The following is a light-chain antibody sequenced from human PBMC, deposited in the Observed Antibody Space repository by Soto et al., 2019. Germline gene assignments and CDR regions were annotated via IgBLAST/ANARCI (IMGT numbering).Light chain of an antibody. CDR3: SSYAASNNFYFV. V-gene: IGLV2-8*01. CDR2: EVT. CDR1: STDVGGYNY. Sequence: QSALTQPPSASGSPGQSVTISCTGTSTDVGGYNYVSWYQQYPGRAPKLMIYEVTKRPSGVPDRFSGYTSSNTASLTVSGLQAEDEADYYCSSYAASNNFYFVFGGGTKLTVL. J-gene: IGLJ3*02.